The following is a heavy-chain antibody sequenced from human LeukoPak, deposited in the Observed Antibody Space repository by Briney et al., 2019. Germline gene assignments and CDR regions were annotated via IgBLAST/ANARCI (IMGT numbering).Heavy chain of an antibody. CDR2: IKQDGSEK. CDR3: ASASPYYYGIDV. J-gene: IGHJ6*02. Sequence: GGPLTLSCAASRFTFSSSWMSWVRQAPGKGLEWVANIKQDGSEKYYVDSVKGRFTISRDNAKNSLYLQMNSLRAEDTAVYYCASASPYYYGIDVWGQGTTVTVSS. CDR1: RFTFSSSW. V-gene: IGHV3-7*01.